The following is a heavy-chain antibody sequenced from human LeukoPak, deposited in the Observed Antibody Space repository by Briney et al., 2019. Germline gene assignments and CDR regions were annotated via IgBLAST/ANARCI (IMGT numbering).Heavy chain of an antibody. D-gene: IGHD1-26*01. CDR2: INPSGGST. Sequence: ASVKVSCKASGYTFTSYYMHWVRQAPGQGLEWMGIINPSGGSTSYAQKFQGRVTMTRDMSTSTVYMELSSLRSEDTAVYYCARVLYSGSYYRIDAFGIWGQGTMVTVSS. J-gene: IGHJ3*02. CDR3: ARVLYSGSYYRIDAFGI. CDR1: GYTFTSYY. V-gene: IGHV1-46*01.